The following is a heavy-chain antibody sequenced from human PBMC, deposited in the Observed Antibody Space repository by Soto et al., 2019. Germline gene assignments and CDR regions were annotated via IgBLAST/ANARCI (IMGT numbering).Heavy chain of an antibody. Sequence: PSETLSLTCAVSGGSISSTNWWSWVRQPPGKGLEWIGEIYHSGSTNYNPSLKSRVTISVDKSKNQFSLKLSSVTAADTAVYYCARATAPEYYFDYWGQGTLVTV. CDR1: GGSISSTNW. CDR2: IYHSGST. V-gene: IGHV4-4*02. D-gene: IGHD5-18*01. J-gene: IGHJ4*02. CDR3: ARATAPEYYFDY.